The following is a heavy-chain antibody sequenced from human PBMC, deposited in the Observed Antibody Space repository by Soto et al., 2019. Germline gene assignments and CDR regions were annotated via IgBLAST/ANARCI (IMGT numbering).Heavy chain of an antibody. D-gene: IGHD6-13*01. CDR2: IIPIFGAA. CDR1: GGTFSNYA. CDR3: ARGRGFYSSSDEFYFYSMDV. J-gene: IGHJ6*02. V-gene: IGHV1-69*06. Sequence: SVKVSCKASGGTFSNYAINWVRQAPGQGLEWTGGIIPIFGAANYVQKFQGRVTITADKSTNIAYMELSSLKSEDTAVYYCARGRGFYSSSDEFYFYSMDVWGLGTTVTVSS.